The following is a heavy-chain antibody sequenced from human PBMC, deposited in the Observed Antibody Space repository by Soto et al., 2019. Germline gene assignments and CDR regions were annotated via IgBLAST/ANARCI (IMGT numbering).Heavy chain of an antibody. J-gene: IGHJ6*02. D-gene: IGHD6-25*01. CDR3: ARDPVVAAADYYYYYGMDV. CDR2: ISSSSSTI. CDR1: GFTFSSYS. V-gene: IGHV3-48*02. Sequence: EVQLVESGGGLVQPGGSLRLSCAASGFTFSSYSMNWVRQAPGKGLEWVSYISSSSSTIYYADSVKGRFTISRDNAKNSLYLQMNSLRDEDTAVYYCARDPVVAAADYYYYYGMDVWGQGTTVIVSS.